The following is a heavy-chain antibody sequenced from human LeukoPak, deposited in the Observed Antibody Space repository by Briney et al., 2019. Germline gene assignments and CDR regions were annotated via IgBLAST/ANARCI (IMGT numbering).Heavy chain of an antibody. CDR1: GYSISSGYY. J-gene: IGHJ4*02. D-gene: IGHD3-10*01. CDR2: IYHSGST. CDR3: AREWDAYGSGSGLFGY. V-gene: IGHV4-38-2*02. Sequence: PSETLSLTCTVSGYSISSGYYWGWIRQPPGKGLEWIGSIYHSGSTYYNPSLKSRVTISVDTSKNQFSLKLSSVTAADTAVYYCAREWDAYGSGSGLFGYWGQGTLVTVSS.